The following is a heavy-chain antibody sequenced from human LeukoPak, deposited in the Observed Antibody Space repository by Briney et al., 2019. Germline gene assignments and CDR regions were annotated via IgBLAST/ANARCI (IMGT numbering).Heavy chain of an antibody. Sequence: ETLSLTCNTYGGSFSGYYWSWIRQPPGKGLEWVSGISGSGGSTYYADSVKGRFTISRDNSKNTLYLQMNSLRAEDTAVYYCAKDLGEMATITTFDYWGQGTLVTVSS. CDR3: AKDLGEMATITTFDY. V-gene: IGHV3-23*01. CDR2: ISGSGGST. J-gene: IGHJ4*02. D-gene: IGHD5-24*01. CDR1: GGSFSGYY.